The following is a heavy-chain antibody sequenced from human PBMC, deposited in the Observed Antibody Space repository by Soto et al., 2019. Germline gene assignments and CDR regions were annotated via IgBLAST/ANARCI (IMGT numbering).Heavy chain of an antibody. D-gene: IGHD2-15*01. CDR1: GGTFSSYI. CDR2: IIPILGIA. CDR3: ARGYCSGGSCYGPPFVPWFDP. Sequence: SVKVSCKASGGTFSSYIISWVRQAPGQGLEWMGRIIPILGIANYAQKFQGRVTITADKSTSTAYMELSSLRSEDTAVYYCARGYCSGGSCYGPPFVPWFDPWGQGTLVTVSS. V-gene: IGHV1-69*02. J-gene: IGHJ5*02.